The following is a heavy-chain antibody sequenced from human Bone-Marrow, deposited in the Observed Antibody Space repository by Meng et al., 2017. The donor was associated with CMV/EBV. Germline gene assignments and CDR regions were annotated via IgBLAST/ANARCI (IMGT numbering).Heavy chain of an antibody. CDR3: ARDGSLDF. Sequence: ASVKVSCKASGYTFTDYYMHWLRQAPGQGLEWMGWINPNSGDTNYAQKFQGRVTMARDTSISTVYMDLSRLRYDDTAVYYCARDGSLDFWGKGTLVAVSS. CDR1: GYTFTDYY. D-gene: IGHD5-12*01. V-gene: IGHV1-2*02. J-gene: IGHJ4*02. CDR2: INPNSGDT.